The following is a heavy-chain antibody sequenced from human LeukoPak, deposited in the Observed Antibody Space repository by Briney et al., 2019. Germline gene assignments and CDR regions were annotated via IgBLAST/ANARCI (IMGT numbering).Heavy chain of an antibody. J-gene: IGHJ6*03. CDR2: IYYSGRT. CDR1: GRSLSSGSNY. Sequence: SETLSLTCTVSGRSLSSGSNYWGWIRQPPGKGLEWVGSIYYSGRTYYNSSLKSRVTISVDTSKNQFSLKLSSVTAADTAVYYCARHWLIPARTSYYMDVWGKGTTVTVSS. D-gene: IGHD6-6*01. V-gene: IGHV4-39*01. CDR3: ARHWLIPARTSYYMDV.